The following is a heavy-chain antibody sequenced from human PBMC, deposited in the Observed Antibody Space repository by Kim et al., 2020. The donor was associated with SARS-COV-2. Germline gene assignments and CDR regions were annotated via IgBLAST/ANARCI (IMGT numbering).Heavy chain of an antibody. D-gene: IGHD3-10*01. CDR1: GYTFTSYA. CDR3: ARGGSGSFSNYGMDV. CDR2: IITNTGNP. J-gene: IGHJ6*02. Sequence: ASVKVSCKASGYTFTSYAMNWVRQAPGQGLEWMGWIITNTGNPTYGQGITGRFVFSLDTSVSTAYLQISSLKAEDTALYFCARGGSGSFSNYGMDVWGQGTTVTVSS. V-gene: IGHV7-4-1*02.